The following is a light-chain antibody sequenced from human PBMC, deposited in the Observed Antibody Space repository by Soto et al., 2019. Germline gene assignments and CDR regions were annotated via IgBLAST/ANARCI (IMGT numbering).Light chain of an antibody. CDR2: AAS. J-gene: IGKJ1*01. V-gene: IGKV3-20*01. Sequence: EIVLTQSPGTLSFSPAERSTLCCIASQSVSSSYLAWHQQKPGQAPRLLIYAASNRATGIPDRFSGSGSGTEFTLIISSLQSEDSAVYYCQQYVTSPWAFGQGTKVDIK. CDR3: QQYVTSPWA. CDR1: QSVSSSY.